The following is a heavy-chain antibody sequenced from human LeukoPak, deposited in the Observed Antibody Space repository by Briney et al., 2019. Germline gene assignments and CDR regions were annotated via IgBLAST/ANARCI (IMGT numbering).Heavy chain of an antibody. CDR1: GYTFTSYA. Sequence: ASVKVSCKASGYTFTSYAMHWVRQAPGQRLEWMGWINAGNGNTKYSQKFQGRVTITRDTSASTAYMELSSLRSEDTAVYYCARGGVGTVTHFDYWGQGTLVTASS. D-gene: IGHD4-17*01. CDR2: INAGNGNT. V-gene: IGHV1-3*01. J-gene: IGHJ4*02. CDR3: ARGGVGTVTHFDY.